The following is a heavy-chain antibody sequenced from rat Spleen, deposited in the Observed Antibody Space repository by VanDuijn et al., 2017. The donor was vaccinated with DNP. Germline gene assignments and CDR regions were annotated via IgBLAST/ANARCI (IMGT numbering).Heavy chain of an antibody. Sequence: EVQLVASGGGLVQPGRSLKLSCAASGFTFSNYYMAWVRQAPKKGLEWVATISSSGRITYYPDSVKGRFTVSRDNAKSTLYLQMNSLRSEDMATYYCVRWNSGHFDYWGQGVMVTVSS. D-gene: IGHD4-3*01. V-gene: IGHV5-25*01. J-gene: IGHJ2*01. CDR2: ISSSGRIT. CDR3: VRWNSGHFDY. CDR1: GFTFSNYY.